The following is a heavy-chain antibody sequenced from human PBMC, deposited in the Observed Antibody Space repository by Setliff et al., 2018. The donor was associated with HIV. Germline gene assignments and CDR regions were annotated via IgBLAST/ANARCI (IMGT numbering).Heavy chain of an antibody. D-gene: IGHD3-22*01. CDR2: ISAYNGNT. Sequence: ASVKVSCKASGYTFTSYGISWVRQAPGQGLEWMGWISAYNGNTNYAQKLQGRVTMTTDTSTSTAYMELRSLGSDDTAVYYCARDLDSSGYGDAFDIWGQGTMVTVSS. CDR3: ARDLDSSGYGDAFDI. J-gene: IGHJ3*02. CDR1: GYTFTSYG. V-gene: IGHV1-18*01.